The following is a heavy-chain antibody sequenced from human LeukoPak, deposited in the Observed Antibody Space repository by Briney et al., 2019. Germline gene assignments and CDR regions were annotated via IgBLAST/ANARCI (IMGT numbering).Heavy chain of an antibody. J-gene: IGHJ6*03. D-gene: IGHD6-13*01. CDR2: INPNSGGT. Sequence: ASVKVSCKASGYTFTGYYMHWVRQAPGQGLEWMGWINPNSGGTNYAQKFQGRVTMTRDTSISTAYMELSRLRSDDTAVYYCARVVAAAGTVYYYYYMDVWGKGTMVTISS. V-gene: IGHV1-2*02. CDR1: GYTFTGYY. CDR3: ARVVAAAGTVYYYYYMDV.